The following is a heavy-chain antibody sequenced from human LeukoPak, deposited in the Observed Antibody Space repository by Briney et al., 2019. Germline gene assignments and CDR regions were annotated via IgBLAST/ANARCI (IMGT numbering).Heavy chain of an antibody. D-gene: IGHD6-19*01. V-gene: IGHV4-59*08. CDR2: IYYSGST. CDR1: GGSISSYY. Sequence: SETLSLTCTVSGGSISSYYWSWIRQPPGKGLEWIGYIYYSGSTNYNPSLKSRVTISVDTSKNQFSLKLSSVTAADTAVYYCARQFSSGWYGYYYYGMDVWGQGTTVTVSS. CDR3: ARQFSSGWYGYYYYGMDV. J-gene: IGHJ6*02.